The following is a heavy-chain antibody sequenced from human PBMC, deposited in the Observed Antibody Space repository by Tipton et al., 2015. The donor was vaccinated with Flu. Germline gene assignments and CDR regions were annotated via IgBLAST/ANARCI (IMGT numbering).Heavy chain of an antibody. Sequence: SLRLSCAASGFTFTDYWMNWVRQAPGKGLEWVASIKQDGSEKYYVDSAKGRFTISRDNAKNSLFLQMNSLRAEDTAVYYYARDGAAPGLYFDCWGQGTLVTVSS. CDR2: IKQDGSEK. D-gene: IGHD6-13*01. CDR3: ARDGAAPGLYFDC. V-gene: IGHV3-7*01. CDR1: GFTFTDYW. J-gene: IGHJ4*02.